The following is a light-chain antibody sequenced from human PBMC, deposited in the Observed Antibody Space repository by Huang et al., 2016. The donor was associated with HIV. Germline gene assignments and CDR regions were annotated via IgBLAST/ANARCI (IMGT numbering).Light chain of an antibody. CDR2: ATS. CDR1: QNIRSY. J-gene: IGKJ2*01. CDR3: QQTYSTPS. V-gene: IGKV1-39*01. Sequence: DIQMTQSPSSLSASVGDRVTITCRASQNIRSYLNWYQQKPGKAPSLLIYATSSLQSGVPSRFSGSGSGTDFTLNISSLEPADFATYYCQQTYSTPSFGQGTKLEI.